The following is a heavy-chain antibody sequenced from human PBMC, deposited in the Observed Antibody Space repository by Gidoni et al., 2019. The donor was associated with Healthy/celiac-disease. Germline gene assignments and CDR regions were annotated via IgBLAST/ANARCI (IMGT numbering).Heavy chain of an antibody. V-gene: IGHV3-30*04. Sequence: QVQPVESGGGVVQPGRSLRLSCAASGFTFSSYAMHWVRQAPGKGLEWVAVISYDGSNKYYADSVKGRFTISRDNSKNTLYLQMNSLRAEDTAVYYCARVLGCSGGSCYSGVDYWGQGTLVTVSS. CDR1: GFTFSSYA. D-gene: IGHD2-15*01. J-gene: IGHJ4*02. CDR3: ARVLGCSGGSCYSGVDY. CDR2: ISYDGSNK.